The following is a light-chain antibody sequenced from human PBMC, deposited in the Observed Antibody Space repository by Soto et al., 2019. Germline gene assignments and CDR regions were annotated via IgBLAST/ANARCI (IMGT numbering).Light chain of an antibody. CDR2: KVS. J-gene: IGKJ1*01. Sequence: DVVMTQSPLSLPVSLGQPASISCKSSQGLLYGAGHTYLNWFQLRPGQSPRRLIYKVSDRDSGVPDRFSGSGSGTDFTLKISRVEADDVGLYYCMQATHWPPTFGQGTKVEIK. CDR3: MQATHWPPT. V-gene: IGKV2-30*01. CDR1: QGLLYGAGHTY.